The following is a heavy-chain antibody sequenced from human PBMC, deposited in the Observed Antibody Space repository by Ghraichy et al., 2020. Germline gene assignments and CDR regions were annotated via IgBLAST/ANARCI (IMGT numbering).Heavy chain of an antibody. CDR1: GGSFSGYY. CDR3: ARGRSFLGQHNWFDP. CDR2: INHSGST. Sequence: SETLSLTCAVYGGSFSGYYWSWIRQPPGKGLEWIGEINHSGSTNYNPSLKSRVTISVDTSKNQFSLKLSSVTAADTAVYYCARGRSFLGQHNWFDPWGQGTLVTVSS. V-gene: IGHV4-34*01. D-gene: IGHD2/OR15-2a*01. J-gene: IGHJ5*02.